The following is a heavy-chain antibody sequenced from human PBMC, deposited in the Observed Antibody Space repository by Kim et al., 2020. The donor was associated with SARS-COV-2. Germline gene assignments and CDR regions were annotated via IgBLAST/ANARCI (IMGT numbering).Heavy chain of an antibody. D-gene: IGHD3-10*01. Sequence: GGSLRLSCAASGFTFSSYGMHWVRQAPGKGLEWVAVISYDGSNKYYADSVKGRFTISRDNSKNTLYLQMNSLRAEDTAVYYCAKDRGVRGIHWYFDLWGRGTLVTVSS. J-gene: IGHJ2*01. CDR1: GFTFSSYG. CDR3: AKDRGVRGIHWYFDL. CDR2: ISYDGSNK. V-gene: IGHV3-30*18.